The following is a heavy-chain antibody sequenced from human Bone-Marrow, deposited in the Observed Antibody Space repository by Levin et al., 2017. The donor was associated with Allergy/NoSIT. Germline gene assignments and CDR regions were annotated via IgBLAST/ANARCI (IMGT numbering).Heavy chain of an antibody. Sequence: PGGSLRLSCATSGLTFSSYRMTWVRQAPGKGLEWVANIRQDGSETEYVNSVRGRFIISTDNARNSLHLEMNNLRVEDTGVYFCGIFDKRNNWGHGTQVTVS. CDR2: IRQDGSET. CDR1: GLTFSSYR. CDR3: GIFDKRNN. D-gene: IGHD1/OR15-1a*01. J-gene: IGHJ4*01. V-gene: IGHV3-7*01.